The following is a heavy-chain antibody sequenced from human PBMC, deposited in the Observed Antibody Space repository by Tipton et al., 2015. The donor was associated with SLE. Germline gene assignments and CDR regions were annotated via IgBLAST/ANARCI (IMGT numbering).Heavy chain of an antibody. V-gene: IGHV3-48*03. Sequence: SLRLSCAASGFTFTSYEMNWVRQAPGKGLEWVSYISSSGSTIYYADSVKGRFTISRDNAKNSLYLQMNSLRAEDSAIYYCAREGTGTPDYWGQGTLVTVSS. D-gene: IGHD2-8*02. CDR1: GFTFTSYE. J-gene: IGHJ4*02. CDR3: AREGTGTPDY. CDR2: ISSSGSTI.